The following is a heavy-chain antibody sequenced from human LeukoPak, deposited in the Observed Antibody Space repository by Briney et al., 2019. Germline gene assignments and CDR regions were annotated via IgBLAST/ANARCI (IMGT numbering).Heavy chain of an antibody. CDR1: GYTFTSYG. V-gene: IGHV1-18*01. J-gene: IGHJ4*02. CDR2: ISAYNGNT. Sequence: ASVKVSCNASGYTFTSYGISWVRQAPGQGLEWMGWISAYNGNTNYAQKLQGRVTMTTDTSTSTAYMELRSLRSDDPAVYYCARDRLRSGYVDYWGQGTLVTVSS. CDR3: ARDRLRSGYVDY. D-gene: IGHD3-10*01.